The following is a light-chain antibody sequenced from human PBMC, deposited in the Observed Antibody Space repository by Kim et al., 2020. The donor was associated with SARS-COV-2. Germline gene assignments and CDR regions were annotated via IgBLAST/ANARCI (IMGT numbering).Light chain of an antibody. CDR2: EVT. J-gene: IGLJ3*02. Sequence: QSALTQPASVSGSPGQSITISCTGSSSDVGAYNHVSWYQQHPGKAPKLMIYEVTNRPSGVSNRFSGSKSANTASLTISGLQAEDEAVYHCSSYRIGSTWVFGGGTKLTVL. CDR3: SSYRIGSTWV. CDR1: SSDVGAYNH. V-gene: IGLV2-14*01.